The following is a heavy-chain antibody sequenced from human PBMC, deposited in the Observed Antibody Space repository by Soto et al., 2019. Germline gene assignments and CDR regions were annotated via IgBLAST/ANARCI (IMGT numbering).Heavy chain of an antibody. CDR3: ARTYYDFWSGSPSHSWFDP. J-gene: IGHJ5*02. V-gene: IGHV2-5*02. CDR1: GFSLSSTGVG. Sequence: QITLKESGPTLVKPTQTLTLTCTFSGFSLSSTGVGVGWIRQPPGKALEWLAVSYWDDDRRYRSSMKSRLTITKDTSKNQVVLRMTNMDPVDTATYFCARTYYDFWSGSPSHSWFDPWGQGILVTVSS. D-gene: IGHD3-3*01. CDR2: SYWDDDR.